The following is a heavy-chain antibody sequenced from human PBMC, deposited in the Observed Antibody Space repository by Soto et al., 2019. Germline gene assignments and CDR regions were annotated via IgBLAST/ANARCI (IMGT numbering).Heavy chain of an antibody. CDR2: IDQDGSER. CDR1: GFTFSVYR. CDR3: ARDWDK. Sequence: EVQMVASGGGLVQPGGSLRLSCAASGFTFSVYRMSWVRQAPGKGLEWVAKIDQDGSERDYVGSVKGRFTVSRDNAKNSLCLQMNSLGVDDTAVYYCARDWDKWGQGTLVTVSS. V-gene: IGHV3-7*01. D-gene: IGHD1-26*01. J-gene: IGHJ4*02.